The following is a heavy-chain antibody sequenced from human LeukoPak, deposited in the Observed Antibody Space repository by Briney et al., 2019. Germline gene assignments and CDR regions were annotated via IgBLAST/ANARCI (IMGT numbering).Heavy chain of an antibody. D-gene: IGHD5-18*01. CDR3: AKSNGYTYGYD. CDR2: ISPSGGST. J-gene: IGHJ4*02. Sequence: ASVKVSCKAFGYTFTSNYMHWVRQAPGQGPEWMGVISPSGGSTTYAQKFQGRVTLTRDMSISTAYLQWSSLKASDTAMYYCAKSNGYTYGYDWGQGTLVTVSS. CDR1: GYTFTSNY. V-gene: IGHV1-46*01.